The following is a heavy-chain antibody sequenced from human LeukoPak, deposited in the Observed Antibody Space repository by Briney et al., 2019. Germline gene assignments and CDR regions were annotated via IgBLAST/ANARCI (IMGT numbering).Heavy chain of an antibody. CDR3: ARLGLLWFGESYYFDY. CDR1: GYTFTNYG. J-gene: IGHJ4*02. D-gene: IGHD3-10*01. CDR2: INPNSGGT. Sequence: ASVKVSCKASGYTFTNYGISWLRQAPGQGLEWMGWINPNSGGTNYAQKFQGRVTMTRDTSISTAYMELSRLRSDDTAVYYCARLGLLWFGESYYFDYWGQGTLVTVSS. V-gene: IGHV1-2*02.